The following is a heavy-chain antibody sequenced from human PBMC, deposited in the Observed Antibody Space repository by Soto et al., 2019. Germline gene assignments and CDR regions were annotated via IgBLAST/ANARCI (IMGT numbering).Heavy chain of an antibody. V-gene: IGHV2-5*02. CDR1: GFSLTTSGVG. D-gene: IGHD3-3*01. J-gene: IGHJ4*02. Sequence: QITLNESGPTVVKPAETLTLTCTFSGFSLTTSGVGVGWIRQSPGKAPEWLALIYWDDDKRYSAALKSRVTITKDTSKNQMVLTMASVDPAHTATYYCAHRILRTFLGLVTTNATYFDFWGQGTPVVVSS. CDR3: AHRILRTFLGLVTTNATYFDF. CDR2: IYWDDDK.